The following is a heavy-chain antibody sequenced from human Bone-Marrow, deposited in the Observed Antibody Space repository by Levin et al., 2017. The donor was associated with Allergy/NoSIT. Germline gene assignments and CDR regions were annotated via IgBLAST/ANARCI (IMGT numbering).Heavy chain of an antibody. V-gene: IGHV3-23*01. CDR3: AKGAGWVAGAVALI. CDR2: ISGSGTST. J-gene: IGHJ4*02. Sequence: GESLKISCAASGFTFSSYAMSWVRQAPGKGLDWVSAISGSGTSTYYADSVKGRFTISRDNSMTTLYLQMNSLRAEETAVYYCAKGAGWVAGAVALIWGQGTLVTVSS. D-gene: IGHD6-19*01. CDR1: GFTFSSYA.